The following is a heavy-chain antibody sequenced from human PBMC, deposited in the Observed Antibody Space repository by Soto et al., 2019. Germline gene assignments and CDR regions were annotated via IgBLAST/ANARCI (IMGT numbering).Heavy chain of an antibody. D-gene: IGHD6-19*01. CDR1: GYTFSGYY. V-gene: IGHV1-2*02. J-gene: IGHJ4*02. Sequence: QVQLLQSWAEVKKPGASLRVSCKASGYTFSGYYIHWLRQARGQGVEWMGCINPDSGATKYAPNFRGRVTMTRDPSLTTAYLELSSLRSGDTAMYYCARVRGDVGRGWYYDQWGRGTLITVS. CDR2: INPDSGAT. CDR3: ARVRGDVGRGWYYDQ.